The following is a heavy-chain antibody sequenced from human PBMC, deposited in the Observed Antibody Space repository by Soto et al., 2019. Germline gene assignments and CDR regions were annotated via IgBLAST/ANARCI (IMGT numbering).Heavy chain of an antibody. J-gene: IGHJ6*02. Sequence: SETLSLTCTVSGGSISSYYWSWIRQPPGKGLEWIGYIYYSGSTNYNPSLKSRVTISVDTSKNQFSLKLSSVTAADTAVYYCARETSVELYYYGMDVWGQGTTVTSP. V-gene: IGHV4-59*01. CDR1: GGSISSYY. D-gene: IGHD1-7*01. CDR3: ARETSVELYYYGMDV. CDR2: IYYSGST.